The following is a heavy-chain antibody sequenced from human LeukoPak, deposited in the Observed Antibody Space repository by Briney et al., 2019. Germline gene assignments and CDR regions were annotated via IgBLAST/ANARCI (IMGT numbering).Heavy chain of an antibody. J-gene: IGHJ4*02. Sequence: ASVKVSCKASGGTFSSYAISWVRQAPGQGLEWMGRIIPIFGTANYAQKFQGRVTITTDESTSTAYMELSGLRSEDTAVYYCARSPGGLVVPAAYDYWGQGTLVTVSS. CDR1: GGTFSSYA. V-gene: IGHV1-69*05. CDR3: ARSPGGLVVPAAYDY. CDR2: IIPIFGTA. D-gene: IGHD2-2*01.